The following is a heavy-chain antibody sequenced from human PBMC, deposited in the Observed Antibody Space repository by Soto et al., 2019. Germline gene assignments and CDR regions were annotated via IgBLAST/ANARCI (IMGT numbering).Heavy chain of an antibody. Sequence: ASVKVSCTASGYTFSGYYIHWLRQAPGQGLEWMGWINPNSGGTNYAQKFQGRVTVTRDTPTSTAYMELSRLTSDDTAVYYCARSLTEGYCTITGGYTRTLYGMDGWGQGNTVTVS. CDR2: INPNSGGT. CDR3: ARSLTEGYCTITGGYTRTLYGMDG. D-gene: IGHD2-2*02. V-gene: IGHV1-2*02. J-gene: IGHJ6*02. CDR1: GYTFSGYY.